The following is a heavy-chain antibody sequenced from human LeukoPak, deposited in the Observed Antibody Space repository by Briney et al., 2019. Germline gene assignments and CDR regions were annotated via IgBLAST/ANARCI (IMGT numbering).Heavy chain of an antibody. CDR1: GYTFTSYG. Sequence: ASVKVSCKASGYTFTSYGISWVRQAPGQGLEWMGWISAYNGNTNYAQKLQGRVTMTTDTSTSTAYMELRSLRSDDTAVYYCARVRDYYGSGNWFDPWGQGTLVTVSS. J-gene: IGHJ5*02. V-gene: IGHV1-18*01. CDR3: ARVRDYYGSGNWFDP. D-gene: IGHD3-10*01. CDR2: ISAYNGNT.